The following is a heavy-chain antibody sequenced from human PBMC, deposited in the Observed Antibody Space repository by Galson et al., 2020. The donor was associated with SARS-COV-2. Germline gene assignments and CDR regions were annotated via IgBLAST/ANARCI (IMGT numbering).Heavy chain of an antibody. Sequence: GESLKLSCTTSGFTFSSYDMHWVRQAPGKGLEWVALISHDGSKIYYVDSVKGRFTISRDNSKNTMHLQMNSLRAEDTAVYYCSRRREFAGLGAKGESYYYNLGMDVWGQGTTVTVSS. CDR1: GFTFSSYD. CDR2: ISHDGSKI. V-gene: IGHV3-30*04. CDR3: SRRREFAGLGAKGESYYYNLGMDV. J-gene: IGHJ6*02. D-gene: IGHD3-10*01.